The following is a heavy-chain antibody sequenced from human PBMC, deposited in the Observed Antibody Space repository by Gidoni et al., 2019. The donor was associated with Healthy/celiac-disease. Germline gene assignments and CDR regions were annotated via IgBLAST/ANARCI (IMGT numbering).Heavy chain of an antibody. CDR2: MNPNSGST. CDR1: GYTFTSYD. J-gene: IGHJ4*02. V-gene: IGHV1-8*01. Sequence: QVQLVQSGAEVKKPGASVKVSCKASGYTFTSYDINWARQATGQGLEWMGWMNPNSGSTGYAQKFQGRVTMTRNTSISTAYMELSSLRSEDTAVYYCARGPPLGFFIVVVPAAPYFDYWGQGTLVTVSS. D-gene: IGHD2-2*01. CDR3: ARGPPLGFFIVVVPAAPYFDY.